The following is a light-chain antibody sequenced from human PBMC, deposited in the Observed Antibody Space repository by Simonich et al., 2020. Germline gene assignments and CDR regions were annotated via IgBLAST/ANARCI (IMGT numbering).Light chain of an antibody. V-gene: IGLV2-14*01. J-gene: IGLJ3*02. CDR2: EVS. CDR3: SSYTSSSTWV. CDR1: SSDVGGYNN. Sequence: QSALTQPASVSGSPGPSITISCTGPSSDVGGYNNVSWYPQHPGKAPKLMIYEVSKRPSGVSNRVSGSKSGNTASLTISGLQAEDEADYYCSSYTSSSTWVFGGGTKLTVL.